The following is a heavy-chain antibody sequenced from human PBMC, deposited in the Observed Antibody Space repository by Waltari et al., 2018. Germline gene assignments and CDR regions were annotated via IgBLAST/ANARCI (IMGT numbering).Heavy chain of an antibody. J-gene: IGHJ4*02. V-gene: IGHV3-23*01. Sequence: EVQLLESGGGLVQPGGSLRLSCAASEFTFSSYAMNWVRQAPGNGLEGVSTISGSGGNTYYADSVKGRFTISRDNSKNTLYLQMNSLRAEDTAVYYCAKDLAGTYYFEYWGQGTLVTVSS. D-gene: IGHD6-19*01. CDR1: EFTFSSYA. CDR2: ISGSGGNT. CDR3: AKDLAGTYYFEY.